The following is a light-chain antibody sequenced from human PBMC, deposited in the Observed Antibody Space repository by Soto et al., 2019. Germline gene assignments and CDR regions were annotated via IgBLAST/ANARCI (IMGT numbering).Light chain of an antibody. CDR3: QQYGSSRLT. Sequence: EIVLTQSPGTLSLSPGERATLSCRASQSVSSSYLAWYQQKPGQAPRLLIYGASSRATGIPDRFSGSGSGIDFTLTISRLEPEDFAVYYCQQYGSSRLTFGGGTKVEIK. CDR1: QSVSSSY. J-gene: IGKJ4*01. CDR2: GAS. V-gene: IGKV3-20*01.